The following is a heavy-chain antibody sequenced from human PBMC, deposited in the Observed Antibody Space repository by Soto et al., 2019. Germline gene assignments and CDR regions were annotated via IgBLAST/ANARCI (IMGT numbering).Heavy chain of an antibody. CDR3: AIDTIFGVVSTYYYHYVLDG. CDR1: GGTFSSYA. J-gene: IGHJ6*02. Sequence: ASVKVSCKASGGTFSSYAISWVRQAPGQGLEWMGGIIPIFGTANYAQKFQGRVTITADESTSTAYMELSSLRSEDTAVYYCAIDTIFGVVSTYYYHYVLDGWARGTT. CDR2: IIPIFGTA. V-gene: IGHV1-69*13. D-gene: IGHD3-3*01.